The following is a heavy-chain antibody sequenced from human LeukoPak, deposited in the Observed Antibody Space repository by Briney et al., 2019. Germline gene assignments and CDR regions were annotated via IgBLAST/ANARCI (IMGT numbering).Heavy chain of an antibody. CDR1: GFIFSSYW. CDR2: IKQDGSEK. D-gene: IGHD6-19*01. J-gene: IGHJ5*02. Sequence: QTGGSLRLSCAASGFIFSSYWMSWVRQAPGKGLEWVANIKQDGSEKAYVDSVKGRFTISRDNSKNTLYLQMNSLRAEDTAVYYCAKDHSGWPKNWFDPWGQGTLVTVSS. CDR3: AKDHSGWPKNWFDP. V-gene: IGHV3-7*03.